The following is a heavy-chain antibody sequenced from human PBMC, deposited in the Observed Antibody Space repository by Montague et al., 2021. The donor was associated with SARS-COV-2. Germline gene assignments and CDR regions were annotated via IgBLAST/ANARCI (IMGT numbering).Heavy chain of an antibody. V-gene: IGHV4-39*02. Sequence: SETLSLTCTVSGGSISSSSYYWGWIRQPPGKGLEWIGSFYYSGSTYYNPSLKSRVTISVDKSKNQFSLRLTSVTAADTAVYYCVRERECSGGSCYGPDDDAFDIWGQGTMVTVSS. CDR2: FYYSGST. J-gene: IGHJ3*02. CDR1: GGSISSSSYY. CDR3: VRERECSGGSCYGPDDDAFDI. D-gene: IGHD2-15*01.